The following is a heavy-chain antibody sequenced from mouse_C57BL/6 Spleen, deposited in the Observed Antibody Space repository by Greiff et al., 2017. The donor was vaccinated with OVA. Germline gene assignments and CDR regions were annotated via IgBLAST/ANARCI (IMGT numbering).Heavy chain of an antibody. CDR3: AISPSITTADY. CDR2: IHPSDSDT. V-gene: IGHV1-74*01. CDR1: GYTFTSYW. D-gene: IGHD1-1*01. Sequence: QVHVKQPGAELVKPGASVKVSCKASGYTFTSYWMHWVKQRPGQGLEWIGRIHPSDSDTNYNQKFKGKATLTVDKSSSTAYMQLSSLTSEDAAVYYCAISPSITTADYWGQGTTLTVSS. J-gene: IGHJ2*01.